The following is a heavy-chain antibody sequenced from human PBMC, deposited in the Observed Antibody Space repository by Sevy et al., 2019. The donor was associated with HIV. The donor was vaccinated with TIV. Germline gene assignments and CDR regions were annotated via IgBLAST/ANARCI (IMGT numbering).Heavy chain of an antibody. CDR2: IFGSGGVT. J-gene: IGHJ3*01. V-gene: IGHV3-23*01. Sequence: GGSLRLSCAASGITFSSHAMSWVRRAPGKGLEWVSSIFGSGGVTDYADSVKGRFTISRDYSKNTLYLQMDSLRAEDTAVYYCAGARYDSSGSFDAFDLWGQGTTVTVSS. D-gene: IGHD3-22*01. CDR3: AGARYDSSGSFDAFDL. CDR1: GITFSSHA.